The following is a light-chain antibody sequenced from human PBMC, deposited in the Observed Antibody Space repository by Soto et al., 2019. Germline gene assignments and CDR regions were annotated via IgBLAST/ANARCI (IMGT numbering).Light chain of an antibody. V-gene: IGLV2-14*01. CDR2: EVS. CDR1: SSDVGGYNH. Sequence: QSALTQPASVSGSVGQSITISCTGTSSDVGGYNHVSWYQQHPGKAPKLMIYEVSNRPSGVSNRFSGSKSGNTASLTISGLQAEDEADYYCSSYTTSTTRIIFGGGTKVTVL. J-gene: IGLJ2*01. CDR3: SSYTTSTTRII.